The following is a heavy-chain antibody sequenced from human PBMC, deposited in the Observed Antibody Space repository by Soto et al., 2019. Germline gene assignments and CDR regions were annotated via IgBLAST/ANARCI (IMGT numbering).Heavy chain of an antibody. V-gene: IGHV4-39*01. CDR1: GDSISSSSQY. D-gene: IGHD2-21*01. Sequence: QVQLQESGPGLVKPSETLSLTCSVSGDSISSSSQYWGWIRQPPGKGLEWIGSIHYSGTSYCNPSLKSRVTIFVDTSKNQLSLKLSSVTAADTAVYYCARHWIAGSSIPWGQGTLVTVSS. CDR2: IHYSGTS. J-gene: IGHJ5*02. CDR3: ARHWIAGSSIP.